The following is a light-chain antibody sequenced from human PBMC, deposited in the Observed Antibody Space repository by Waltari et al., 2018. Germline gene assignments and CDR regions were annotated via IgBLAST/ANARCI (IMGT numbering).Light chain of an antibody. CDR2: DAS. V-gene: IGKV3-11*01. CDR1: QSVSSY. J-gene: IGKJ4*01. Sequence: EIVLTQSPATLSLSPGERATLSCRASQSVSSYLAWYQQRAGQAPRLLISDASSRATGIPARFSGSGSGTVFTLTISSLEPEDFAVYYCQQRSNWPLTFGGGTKVEIK. CDR3: QQRSNWPLT.